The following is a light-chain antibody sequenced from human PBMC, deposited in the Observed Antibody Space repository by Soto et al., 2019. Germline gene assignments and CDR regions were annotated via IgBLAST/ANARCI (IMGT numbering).Light chain of an antibody. Sequence: EIVLTQSPATLSLSPGERATLSCRASQGVSTSLAWYQQKPGLAPRLLIYDASNRATGIPARFSGSGSGTDFTLTISSLEPEDFAVYYCQQRSNWPPTWTFGQGTKV. J-gene: IGKJ1*01. CDR1: QGVSTS. V-gene: IGKV3-11*01. CDR3: QQRSNWPPTWT. CDR2: DAS.